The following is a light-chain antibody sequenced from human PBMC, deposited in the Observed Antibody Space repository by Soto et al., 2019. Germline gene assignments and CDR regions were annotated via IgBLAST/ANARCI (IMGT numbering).Light chain of an antibody. V-gene: IGKV1-5*03. CDR2: KAS. J-gene: IGKJ1*01. CDR3: QQYNGYFRT. Sequence: DFQMTQSPSTLSASVGDRVSISCRASASVGGWLAWYQHKPGKAPNLIIYKASTLKSGVPSRFSGSGSGTDFTLTISNLQPDDFATYYCQQYNGYFRTFDQGTKVEI. CDR1: ASVGGW.